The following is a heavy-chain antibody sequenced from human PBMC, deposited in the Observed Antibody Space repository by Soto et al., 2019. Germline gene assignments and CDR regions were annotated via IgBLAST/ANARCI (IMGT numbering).Heavy chain of an antibody. CDR2: INSDGSST. Sequence: GGSLRLSCAASGFTFSSYWMHWVRQAPGKGLVWVSRINSDGSSTSYADSVKGRFTISRDNAKNTLYLQMNSLRAEDTAVYYCASTFGGYSSSSLIDYWGQGTLVTVSS. CDR3: ASTFGGYSSSSLIDY. V-gene: IGHV3-74*01. CDR1: GFTFSSYW. J-gene: IGHJ4*02. D-gene: IGHD6-13*01.